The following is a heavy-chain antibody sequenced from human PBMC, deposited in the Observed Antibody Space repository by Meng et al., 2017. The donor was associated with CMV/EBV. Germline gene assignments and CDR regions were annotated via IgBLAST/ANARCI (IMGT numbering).Heavy chain of an antibody. D-gene: IGHD5-12*01. V-gene: IGHV3-21*04. CDR1: GFTFSSYS. CDR3: ARVGFRGQDIVATESLTQPYYYYGMDV. CDR2: ISSSSSYI. Sequence: GESLKISCAASGFTFSSYSMNWVRQAPGKGLEWVSSISSSSSYIYYADSVKGRFTISRDNAKNSLYLQMNSLRAEDTAVYYCARVGFRGQDIVATESLTQPYYYYGMDVWGQGTTVTVSS. J-gene: IGHJ6*02.